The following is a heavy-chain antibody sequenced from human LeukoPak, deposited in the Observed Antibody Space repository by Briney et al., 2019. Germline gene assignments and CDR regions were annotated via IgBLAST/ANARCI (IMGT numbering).Heavy chain of an antibody. V-gene: IGHV4-31*03. J-gene: IGHJ4*02. Sequence: SETLSLTCTVSGGSISSGGYYWSWIRQHPGKGLEWIGYIYYSGSTYYNSSLKSRVTISVDTSKNQFSLKLSSVTAADTAVYYCARDRGPYSGYDSYYFDYWGQGTLVTVSS. CDR1: GGSISSGGYY. CDR2: IYYSGST. D-gene: IGHD5-12*01. CDR3: ARDRGPYSGYDSYYFDY.